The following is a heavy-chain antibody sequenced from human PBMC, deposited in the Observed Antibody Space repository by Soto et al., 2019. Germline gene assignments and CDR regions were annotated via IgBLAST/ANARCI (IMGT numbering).Heavy chain of an antibody. J-gene: IGHJ4*02. D-gene: IGHD4-17*01. V-gene: IGHV4-59*01. CDR3: ASGAVTSLFDY. Sequence: QVQLQESGPGLVKPSETLSLTCTVSGGSICSYYWSWIRQPPGKGLEWIGYIYYSGRTNYNPSLKSRVTISVDTSKNRCSLKPSSVTAADTAVYYFASGAVTSLFDYWGQGTPVTVSS. CDR2: IYYSGRT. CDR1: GGSICSYY.